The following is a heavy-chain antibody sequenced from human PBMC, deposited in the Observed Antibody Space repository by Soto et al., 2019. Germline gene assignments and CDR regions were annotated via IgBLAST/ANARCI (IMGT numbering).Heavy chain of an antibody. D-gene: IGHD2-2*01. CDR1: GYTFTSYA. V-gene: IGHV1-3*01. Sequence: ASVKVSCKASGYTFTSYAMHWVRQAPGQRLEWMGWINAGNGNTKYSQKFQGRVTITRDTSASTAYMELSSLRSEDTAVYYCARDLGCSSTSCHPPFDYWGQGTLVTVSS. J-gene: IGHJ4*02. CDR3: ARDLGCSSTSCHPPFDY. CDR2: INAGNGNT.